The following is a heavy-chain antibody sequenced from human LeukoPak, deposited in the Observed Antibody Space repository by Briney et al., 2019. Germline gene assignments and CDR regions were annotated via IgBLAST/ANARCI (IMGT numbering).Heavy chain of an antibody. Sequence: GESLKISCKGSGYSFTSYWIGWVRQMPGKGLEWMGIIYPGDSDTRYSPSFQGQVTISADKSISTAYLQWSSLKASDTAMYYCARRGDSSGWPLDAFDIWGQGTMVTVSS. CDR1: GYSFTSYW. CDR3: ARRGDSSGWPLDAFDI. D-gene: IGHD6-19*01. V-gene: IGHV5-51*01. J-gene: IGHJ3*02. CDR2: IYPGDSDT.